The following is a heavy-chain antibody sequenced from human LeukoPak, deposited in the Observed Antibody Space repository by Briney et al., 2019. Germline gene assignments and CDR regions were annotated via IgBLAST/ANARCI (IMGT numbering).Heavy chain of an antibody. CDR3: ASLRSTIFGVVT. D-gene: IGHD3-3*01. Sequence: SETLSLTCTVSGGSISSYYWSWIRQPPGKGLEWIGYIYYSGSTNYNPSLKSRVTISVDTPKNQFSLRLSSVTAADTAVYYCASLRSTIFGVVTWGQGTLVTVSS. CDR2: IYYSGST. V-gene: IGHV4-59*01. J-gene: IGHJ5*02. CDR1: GGSISSYY.